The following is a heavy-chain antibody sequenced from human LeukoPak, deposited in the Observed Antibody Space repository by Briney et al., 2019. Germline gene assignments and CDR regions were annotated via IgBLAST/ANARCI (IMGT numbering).Heavy chain of an antibody. CDR2: IYHSGST. D-gene: IGHD6-19*01. V-gene: IGHV4-4*02. J-gene: IGHJ4*02. CDR1: GGSISSSNW. Sequence: PSETLSLTCAVSGGSISSSNWWSWVRQPPGKGLEWIGEIYHSGSTNYNPSLKSRVTISVDTSKNQFSLKLSSVTAADTAVYYCARVRRTYSSGWYLVYFDYWGQGTLVTVSS. CDR3: ARVRRTYSSGWYLVYFDY.